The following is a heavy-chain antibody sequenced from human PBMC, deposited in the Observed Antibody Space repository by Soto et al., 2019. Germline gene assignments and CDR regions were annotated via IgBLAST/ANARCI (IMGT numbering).Heavy chain of an antibody. D-gene: IGHD3-10*01. V-gene: IGHV4-30-2*01. Sequence: SETLSLTCAVSGGSVSAAGYSWSWIRQPPGGGLEWIGYIYHSGTTLYNPSLKTRLTISLDRSNNRFSLTLSSVTAADTAVYYCARAQFYSGSGNYYNLMFDPCGQGTQVTVSS. J-gene: IGHJ5*02. CDR3: ARAQFYSGSGNYYNLMFDP. CDR1: GGSVSAAGYS. CDR2: IYHSGTT.